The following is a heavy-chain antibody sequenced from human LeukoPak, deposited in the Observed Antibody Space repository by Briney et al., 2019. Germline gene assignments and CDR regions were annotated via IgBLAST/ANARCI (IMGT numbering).Heavy chain of an antibody. V-gene: IGHV3-21*01. J-gene: IGHJ4*02. CDR3: AREVWAVAGTVDY. CDR2: ISSSSSYI. Sequence: GGSLRLSCAASGFTFSSYSMKWVRQAPGKGLEWVSSISSSSSYIYYADSVKGRFTISRDNAKNSLYLQMYSLRAEDTAVYYCAREVWAVAGTVDYWGQGTLVTVSS. D-gene: IGHD6-19*01. CDR1: GFTFSSYS.